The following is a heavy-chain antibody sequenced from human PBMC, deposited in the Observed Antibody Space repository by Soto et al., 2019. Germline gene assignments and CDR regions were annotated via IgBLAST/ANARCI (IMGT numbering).Heavy chain of an antibody. CDR2: MQPSSGRT. J-gene: IGHJ4*02. CDR3: ARGVTAGVDY. D-gene: IGHD1-26*01. CDR1: GYSFTSLD. Sequence: ASVKVSCKASGYSFTSLDINWVRQTTGQGLEWMGWMQPSSGRTGYAQKFQGRVTMTRDTSINTAYMELSSLTSDDTAFYYCARGVTAGVDYWGQGTLVTVSS. V-gene: IGHV1-8*01.